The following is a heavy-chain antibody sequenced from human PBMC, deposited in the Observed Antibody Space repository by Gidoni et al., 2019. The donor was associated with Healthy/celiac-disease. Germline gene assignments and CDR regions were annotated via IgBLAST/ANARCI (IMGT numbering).Heavy chain of an antibody. CDR1: GGSISSGGYY. CDR3: ARRIAVAGADYFDY. CDR2: IYYRGTT. V-gene: IGHV4-31*03. D-gene: IGHD6-19*01. J-gene: IGHJ4*02. Sequence: QLQLQESGPGLVKPAQTLSLTCTVAGGSISSGGYYWSWIHQHPGTGREWIGYIYYRGTTYYNPSLKSRVTISVDTSKNQFSLKLSSVTAADTAVYYCARRIAVAGADYFDYWGQGTLVTVSS.